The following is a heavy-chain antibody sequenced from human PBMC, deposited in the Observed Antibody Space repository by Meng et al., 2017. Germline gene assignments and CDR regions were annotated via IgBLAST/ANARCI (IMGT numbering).Heavy chain of an antibody. CDR2: IYSGGST. D-gene: IGHD1-26*01. J-gene: IGHJ4*02. Sequence: VRVVESGGGVVQPGSARRLSGAASGLTFGSYAMHWVRQAPGKGLEWVSVIYSGGSTYYADSVKGRFTISRDNSKNTLYLQMNSLRAEDTAVYYCARGGSYYSYWGQGTLVTVSS. CDR1: GLTFGSYA. V-gene: IGHV3-66*01. CDR3: ARGGSYYSY.